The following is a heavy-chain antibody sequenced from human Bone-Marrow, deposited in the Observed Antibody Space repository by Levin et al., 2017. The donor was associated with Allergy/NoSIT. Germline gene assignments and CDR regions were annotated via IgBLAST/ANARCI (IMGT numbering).Heavy chain of an antibody. CDR2: IYYSGST. J-gene: IGHJ4*02. Sequence: SETLSLTCTVSGGSISSSSYYWGWIRQPPGKGLEWIGSIYYSGSTYYNPSLKSRVTISVDTSKNQFSLKLSFVTAADTAVYYCARDGMITFGGVIVTKFDYWGQGTLVTVSS. CDR1: GGSISSSSYY. CDR3: ARDGMITFGGVIVTKFDY. D-gene: IGHD3-16*02. V-gene: IGHV4-39*07.